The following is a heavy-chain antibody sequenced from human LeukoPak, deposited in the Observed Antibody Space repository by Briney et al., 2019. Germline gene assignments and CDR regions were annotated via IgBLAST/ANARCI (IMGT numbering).Heavy chain of an antibody. CDR3: APDYGDYAPVD. Sequence: GGSLRLSCAASGFTFSSYEMNWVRQAPGRGLEWVSYISSSGSTIYYADSVKGRFTISRDNAKISLYLQMNSLRAEDTAVYYCAPDYGDYAPVDWGQGTLVTVSS. V-gene: IGHV3-48*03. CDR1: GFTFSSYE. D-gene: IGHD4-17*01. CDR2: ISSSGSTI. J-gene: IGHJ4*02.